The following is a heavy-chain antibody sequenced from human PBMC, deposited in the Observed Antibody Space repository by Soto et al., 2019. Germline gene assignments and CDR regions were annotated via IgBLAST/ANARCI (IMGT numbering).Heavy chain of an antibody. Sequence: QVQLQESGPGLVKPSETLSLTCTVSGGSIDSYYWSWIRQSAGKGLEWIGRIYSSGSTNYNTSLNSRVTMSVDTSKHQFSLRLSSVTAADTAGYYCARDRGDYGSADYWGQGTLVTVSS. CDR3: ARDRGDYGSADY. CDR1: GGSIDSYY. D-gene: IGHD3-10*01. J-gene: IGHJ4*02. V-gene: IGHV4-4*07. CDR2: IYSSGST.